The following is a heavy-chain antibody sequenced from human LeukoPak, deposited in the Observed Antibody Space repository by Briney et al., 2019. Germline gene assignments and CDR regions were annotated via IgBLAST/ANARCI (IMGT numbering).Heavy chain of an antibody. CDR3: AREGTYCSSTSCYTDAFDI. CDR1: GGTYSSYA. CDR2: IIPIFGTA. J-gene: IGHJ3*02. Sequence: SVKVSCKASGGTYSSYAISWVRRAPGQGLEWLGGIIPIFGTANYAQKFQGRVTITTDESTSTAYMELSSLRSEDTAVYYCAREGTYCSSTSCYTDAFDIWGQGTMVTVSS. V-gene: IGHV1-69*05. D-gene: IGHD2-2*02.